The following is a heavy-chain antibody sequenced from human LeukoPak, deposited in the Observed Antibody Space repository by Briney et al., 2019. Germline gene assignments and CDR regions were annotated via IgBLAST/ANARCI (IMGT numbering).Heavy chain of an antibody. Sequence: GGSLRLSCAVSGFTFSSYGMHWVRQAPGKGLEWVAVISYDGSNKYYADSVKGRFTISRDKSKNTLYLQMNSVRAEDTAVYYCAKDLLGGDSGSYYEVGELGMDVWGQGTTVTVSS. CDR1: GFTFSSYG. J-gene: IGHJ6*02. CDR2: ISYDGSNK. D-gene: IGHD1-26*01. V-gene: IGHV3-30*18. CDR3: AKDLLGGDSGSYYEVGELGMDV.